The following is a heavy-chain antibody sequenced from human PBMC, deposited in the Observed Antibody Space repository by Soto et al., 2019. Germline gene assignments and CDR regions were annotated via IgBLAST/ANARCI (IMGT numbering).Heavy chain of an antibody. CDR1: GFTFSSYS. CDR2: ISSSSSYI. D-gene: IGHD5-12*01. CDR3: ARDERGGYNQLYYYYYGMDV. V-gene: IGHV3-21*01. J-gene: IGHJ6*02. Sequence: GGSLRLSCAASGFTFSSYSMNWVRQAPGKGLEWVSSISSSSSYIYYADSVKGRFTISRDNAKNSLYLQMNSLRAEDTAVYYCARDERGGYNQLYYYYYGMDVWGQGTTVTVSS.